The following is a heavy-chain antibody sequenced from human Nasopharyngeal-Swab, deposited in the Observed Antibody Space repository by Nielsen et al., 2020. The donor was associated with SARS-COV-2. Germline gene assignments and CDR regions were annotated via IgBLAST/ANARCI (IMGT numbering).Heavy chain of an antibody. J-gene: IGHJ6*02. CDR2: FDPEDGET. Sequence: ASVKVSCKVSGYTLTELSMHWVRQAPGKGLEWMGGFDPEDGETIYAQKFQGRVTMTEDTFTDTAYMELSSLRSEDTAVYYCAVGVATIPYYYYYGMDVWGQGTTVTVSS. CDR1: GYTLTELS. V-gene: IGHV1-24*01. D-gene: IGHD5-12*01. CDR3: AVGVATIPYYYYYGMDV.